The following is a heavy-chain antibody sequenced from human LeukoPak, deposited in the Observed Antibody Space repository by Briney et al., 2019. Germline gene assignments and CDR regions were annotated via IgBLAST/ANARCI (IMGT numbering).Heavy chain of an antibody. Sequence: ATVKVSCKASVYTFTVYYMHWVRQAPGQGPEWMGWINPNSGGTDYAQKFQGRVTMTRDTSINTAYMELSSLRSDDTAVYYCARGRYCSDGNCYHNWFDPWGQGTLVTVSS. J-gene: IGHJ5*02. CDR3: ARGRYCSDGNCYHNWFDP. CDR1: VYTFTVYY. CDR2: INPNSGGT. D-gene: IGHD2-15*01. V-gene: IGHV1-2*02.